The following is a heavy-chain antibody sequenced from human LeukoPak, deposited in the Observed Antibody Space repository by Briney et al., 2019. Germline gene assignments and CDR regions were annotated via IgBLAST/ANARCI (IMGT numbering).Heavy chain of an antibody. V-gene: IGHV4-31*03. CDR2: IYYSGST. CDR3: ARVTEDPPGFRH. Sequence: SQTLSLTCTVSGGSISSGGYYWSWVRQHPGTGLEWIGYIYYSGSTYYNPSLKSRVTISVDTSKNQFSLKLSSVTAADTAVYYCARVTEDPPGFRHWGQGTLVTVSS. J-gene: IGHJ1*01. CDR1: GGSISSGGYY.